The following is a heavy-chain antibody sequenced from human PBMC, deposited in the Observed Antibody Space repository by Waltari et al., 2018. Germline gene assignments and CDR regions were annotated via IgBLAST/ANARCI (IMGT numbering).Heavy chain of an antibody. CDR1: GFTFGDYA. J-gene: IGHJ4*02. D-gene: IGHD3-3*01. V-gene: IGHV3-49*04. CDR2: FRSKDYGGTT. Sequence: EVQLVESGGGLVQPGRSLRLSCAVSGFTFGDYAMSWVRQAPGQGMEWVGLFRSKDYGGTTEYAASVKGRFTISRDDSKSIAFLQMNSLQTDDTAVYYCTRGPVAIFGFVMPFEHWGQGTLVTVTS. CDR3: TRGPVAIFGFVMPFEH.